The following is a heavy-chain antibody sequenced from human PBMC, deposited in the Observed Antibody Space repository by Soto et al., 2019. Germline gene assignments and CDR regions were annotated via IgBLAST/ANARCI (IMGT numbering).Heavy chain of an antibody. CDR2: ISAYNGNT. CDR3: ARVGEWWYYDILTGYHDDFDY. Sequence: EASVKVSCKASGYTFTSYGISWVRQAPGQGLEWMGWISAYNGNTNYAQKLQGRVTMTTDTSTSTAYMELRSLRSDDTAVYYCARVGEWWYYDILTGYHDDFDYWGQGTLVTVSS. J-gene: IGHJ4*02. CDR1: GYTFTSYG. D-gene: IGHD3-9*01. V-gene: IGHV1-18*01.